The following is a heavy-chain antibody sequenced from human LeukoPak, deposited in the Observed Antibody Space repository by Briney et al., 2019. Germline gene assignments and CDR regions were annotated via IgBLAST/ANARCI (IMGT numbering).Heavy chain of an antibody. CDR2: ISGSGGST. Sequence: SGGSLRLSCAASGFTFSSYAMSWVRQAPGKGLECVSAISGSGGSTYYADSVKGRFTISRDNSKNTLYLQMNSLRAEDTAVYYCAKDRMVRGLNPWGVDAFDIWGQGTMVTVSS. J-gene: IGHJ3*02. V-gene: IGHV3-23*01. CDR3: AKDRMVRGLNPWGVDAFDI. D-gene: IGHD3-10*01. CDR1: GFTFSSYA.